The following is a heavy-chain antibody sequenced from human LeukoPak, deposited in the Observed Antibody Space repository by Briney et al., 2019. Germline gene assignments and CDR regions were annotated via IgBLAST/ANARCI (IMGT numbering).Heavy chain of an antibody. D-gene: IGHD5-24*01. V-gene: IGHV3-11*06. Sequence: PGGSLRLSCAASGFTFSDYYMSWIRQAPGKGLEWVSYISSSSSYIYYADSVKGRFTISRDNAKNSLYLQMNSLRAEDTAVYYCASSVEMATIRNWGQGTLVTVSS. J-gene: IGHJ4*02. CDR1: GFTFSDYY. CDR2: ISSSSSYI. CDR3: ASSVEMATIRN.